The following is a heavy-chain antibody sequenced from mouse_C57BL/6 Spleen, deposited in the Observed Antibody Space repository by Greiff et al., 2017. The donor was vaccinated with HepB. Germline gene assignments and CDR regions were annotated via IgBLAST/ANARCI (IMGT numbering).Heavy chain of an antibody. CDR2: INPNNGGT. Sequence: VQLKQSGPELVKPGASVKIPCKASGYTFTDYNMDWVKQSHGKSLEWIGDINPNNGGTIYNQKFKGKATLTVDKSSSTAYMELRSLTSEDTAVYYCARKAHYYGSVWFAYWGQGTLVTVSA. CDR1: GYTFTDYN. V-gene: IGHV1-18*01. CDR3: ARKAHYYGSVWFAY. J-gene: IGHJ3*01. D-gene: IGHD1-1*01.